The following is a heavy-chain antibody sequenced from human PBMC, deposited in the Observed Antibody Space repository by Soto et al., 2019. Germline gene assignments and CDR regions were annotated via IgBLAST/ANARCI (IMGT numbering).Heavy chain of an antibody. D-gene: IGHD6-19*01. J-gene: IGHJ4*02. CDR1: GGSFSGYY. CDR3: ARRGVAGTLDY. Sequence: HVQLQQWGAGLLKPSETLSLTCAVYGGSFSGYYWNWIRQPPGKGLEWIGEINHSESTKYNPSLKSRLTISVDTSKNQFSLKLSSVTAADTAVYFCARRGVAGTLDYWGQGTLVTVSS. CDR2: INHSEST. V-gene: IGHV4-34*01.